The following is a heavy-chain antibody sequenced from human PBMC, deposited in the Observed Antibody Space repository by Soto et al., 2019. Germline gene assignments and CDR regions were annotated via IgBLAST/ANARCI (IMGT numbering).Heavy chain of an antibody. CDR3: ARNPPGPYVDTRLDYYFDY. D-gene: IGHD5-18*01. V-gene: IGHV1-2*02. CDR2: INPDNGGT. J-gene: IGHJ4*01. CDR1: GYTFTGSY. Sequence: ASVKVSCKASGYTFTGSYIHWVRQAPGQGLQWMGCINPDNGGTNYAQKFQGRVSMTGDTSTTTAYMELTSLTSDDTAIYYYARNPPGPYVDTRLDYYFDYWGRGTLVTVSS.